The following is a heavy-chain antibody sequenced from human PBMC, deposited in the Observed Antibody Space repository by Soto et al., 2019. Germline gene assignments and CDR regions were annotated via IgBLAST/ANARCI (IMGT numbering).Heavy chain of an antibody. CDR1: GFTVSSNY. CDR3: ASEYSYGYYYYYGMDV. J-gene: IGHJ6*02. D-gene: IGHD5-18*01. Sequence: EVQLVESGGGLIQPGGSLRLSCAASGFTVSSNYMSWVRQAPGKGLEWDSVIYSGGSTYYADSVKGRFTISRDNSKNTLYLQMNSLRAEDTAVYHCASEYSYGYYYYYGMDVWGQGTTVTVSS. CDR2: IYSGGST. V-gene: IGHV3-53*01.